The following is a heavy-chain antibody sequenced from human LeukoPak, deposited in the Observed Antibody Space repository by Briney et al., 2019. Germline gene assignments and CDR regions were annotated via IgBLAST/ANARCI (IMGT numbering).Heavy chain of an antibody. Sequence: ASVKVSCKASGYTFTSYGISWVRQAPGQGLEWMGWISAYNGNTNYAQKLQGRVTMTTDTSTSTAYMELRSLRSDDTAMYYCARGRLLWFGEFREPYYFDYWGQGTLVTVSS. V-gene: IGHV1-18*01. CDR2: ISAYNGNT. CDR1: GYTFTSYG. D-gene: IGHD3-10*01. J-gene: IGHJ4*02. CDR3: ARGRLLWFGEFREPYYFDY.